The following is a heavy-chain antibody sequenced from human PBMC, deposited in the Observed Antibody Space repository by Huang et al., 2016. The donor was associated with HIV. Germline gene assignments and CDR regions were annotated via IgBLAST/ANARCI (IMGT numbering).Heavy chain of an antibody. CDR1: GYSFSIYW. V-gene: IGHV5-51*03. CDR2: IYPFASKR. CDR3: AKGRRAFDV. J-gene: IGHJ3*01. Sequence: EVQLVQSGAEVKKPGESLKISCTGSGYSFSIYWIAWVRQMPGKGLEWMGIIYPFASKRTYSPSFEGHVSISVDKSINTVYLHWSSLKASDTAIYYCAKGRRAFDVWGQGTWVTVSS.